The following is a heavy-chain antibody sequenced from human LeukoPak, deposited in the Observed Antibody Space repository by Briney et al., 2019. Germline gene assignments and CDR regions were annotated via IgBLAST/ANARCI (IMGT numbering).Heavy chain of an antibody. CDR3: ARGRYSYGYGY. D-gene: IGHD5-18*01. CDR1: GYTFTSYG. V-gene: IGHV1-18*01. Sequence: ASVKVSCKASGYTFTSYGIGWVRQAPGQGLEWMGWISAYNGNTNYAQKLQGRITMTTDTSTSTAYMELRSLRSEDTAVYYCARGRYSYGYGYWGQGTLVTVSS. CDR2: ISAYNGNT. J-gene: IGHJ4*02.